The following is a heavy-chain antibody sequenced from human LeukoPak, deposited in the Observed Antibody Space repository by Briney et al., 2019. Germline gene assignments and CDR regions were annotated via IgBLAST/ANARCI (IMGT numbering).Heavy chain of an antibody. V-gene: IGHV3-64*01. CDR2: INFNGGST. Sequence: GGSLRPSCEASGFTFSNYGMHWVRQAPGKGLEYVSGINFNGGSTYYANSVRGRFTISRDNSKNTLYLQVGSPSAEDMAVYYCARAITGNWNDNGYFDYWGQGTLVTVST. CDR1: GFTFSNYG. J-gene: IGHJ4*02. D-gene: IGHD1-20*01. CDR3: ARAITGNWNDNGYFDY.